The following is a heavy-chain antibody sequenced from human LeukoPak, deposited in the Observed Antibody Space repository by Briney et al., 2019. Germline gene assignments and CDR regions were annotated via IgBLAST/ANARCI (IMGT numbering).Heavy chain of an antibody. V-gene: IGHV3-74*03. D-gene: IGHD3-10*01. J-gene: IGHJ4*02. CDR3: ARDKKSGESSEIDY. Sequence: GGSLRLSCAASGFTFSNYWVHWVRQAPGKGLVWVSRINRDGSTTKYADSVKGRFTVSRDNAKNTLNLQINSLRAEDTTVYYCARDKKSGESSEIDYWGQGTLVTVSS. CDR1: GFTFSNYW. CDR2: INRDGSTT.